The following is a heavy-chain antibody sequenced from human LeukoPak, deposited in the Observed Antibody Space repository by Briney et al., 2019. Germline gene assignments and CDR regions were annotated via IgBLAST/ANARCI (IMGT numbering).Heavy chain of an antibody. J-gene: IGHJ3*02. CDR1: GFTFSSYV. D-gene: IGHD4-17*01. CDR3: AKDQGDYGDYVAADWGGFDAFDI. V-gene: IGHV3-30*18. Sequence: GRSLRLSCAASGFTFSSYVMHWVRQAPGKGLEWVAVISYDGSNKYYADSVKGRFTISRDNSKNTLYLQMNSLRAEDTAVYYCAKDQGDYGDYVAADWGGFDAFDIWGQGTMVTVSS. CDR2: ISYDGSNK.